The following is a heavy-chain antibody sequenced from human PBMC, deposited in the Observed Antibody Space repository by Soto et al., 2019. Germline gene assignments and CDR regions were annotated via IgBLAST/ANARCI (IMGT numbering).Heavy chain of an antibody. D-gene: IGHD2-15*01. CDR2: VTDTGGST. V-gene: IGHV3-23*01. J-gene: IGHJ4*02. CDR1: GFNFYAYA. CDR3: ARDMKVVNYLFDY. Sequence: SLRLSCAASGFNFYAYAMTWVRQAPRKGLEWVSAVTDTGGSTYYADSVKGRFTISRDNSKNTLYLQMNSLRAEDTAVYYCARDMKVVNYLFDYWGEGTLVTVSS.